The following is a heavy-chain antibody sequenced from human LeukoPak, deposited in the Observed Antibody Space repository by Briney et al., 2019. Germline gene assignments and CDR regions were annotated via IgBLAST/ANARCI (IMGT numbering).Heavy chain of an antibody. CDR3: ASNTGTVFDY. D-gene: IGHD7-27*01. CDR1: SASISTYY. Sequence: PSETLSLTCTVSSASISTYYWSWIRQPPGKGLEWIGYVYYSGSTEYNPSLRSRITISLEMSKQQFSLNLTSVTAADTAIYYCASNTGTVFDYWGQGALVTVSS. J-gene: IGHJ4*02. V-gene: IGHV4-59*01. CDR2: VYYSGST.